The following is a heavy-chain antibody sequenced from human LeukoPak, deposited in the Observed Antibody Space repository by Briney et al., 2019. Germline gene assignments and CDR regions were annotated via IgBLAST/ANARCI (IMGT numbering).Heavy chain of an antibody. D-gene: IGHD1-26*01. J-gene: IGHJ4*02. CDR1: GFTFIDSG. V-gene: IGHV3-30*02. Sequence: QPGGSLRLVCAASGFTFIDSGMNWVRQAPGKGLEWLTFIRYDGTNEYFADSVKGRFTISRDNSQKKLFLQMNNLRPDDTALYYCARGTSSPGYFDLWGQGTQVTVSS. CDR3: ARGTSSPGYFDL. CDR2: IRYDGTNE.